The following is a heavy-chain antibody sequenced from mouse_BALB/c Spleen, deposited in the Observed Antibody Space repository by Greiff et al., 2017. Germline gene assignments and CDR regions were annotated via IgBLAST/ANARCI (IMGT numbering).Heavy chain of an antibody. V-gene: IGHV1S137*01. D-gene: IGHD1-1*01. J-gene: IGHJ3*01. CDR1: GYTFTDYA. Sequence: VQRVESGAELVRPGVSVKISCKGSGYTFTDYAMHWVKQSHAKSLEWIGVISTYYGDASYNQKFKGKATMTVDKSSSTAYMELARLTSEDSAIYYCARRDYYGSRGAWFAYWGQGTLVTVSA. CDR2: ISTYYGDA. CDR3: ARRDYYGSRGAWFAY.